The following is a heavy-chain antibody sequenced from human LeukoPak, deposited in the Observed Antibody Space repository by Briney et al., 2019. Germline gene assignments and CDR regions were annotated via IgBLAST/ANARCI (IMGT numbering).Heavy chain of an antibody. Sequence: PGGTLRLSCAASGFTFSSYGMNWVRQAPGKGLEWVSAISGGGRSTYYADSVKGRFTISRDNSKNTLYLQLNSLRAEDTAIYYCAEDGISWYYYMDVWGKGTTVTISS. V-gene: IGHV3-23*01. CDR2: ISGGGRST. D-gene: IGHD1-26*01. J-gene: IGHJ6*03. CDR3: AEDGISWYYYMDV. CDR1: GFTFSSYG.